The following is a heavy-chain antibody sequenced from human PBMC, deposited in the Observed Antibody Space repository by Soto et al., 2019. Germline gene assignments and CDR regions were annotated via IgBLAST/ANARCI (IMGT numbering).Heavy chain of an antibody. Sequence: LRLSCAASGFTLSRYGMHWVRQAPGKGLEWVAVIWFDGSNKNYADSVKGRFTVSKDNSKNTLYLQMDGLGAEDTAVYYCARAYDTSGYPYFDYWGQGTLVTVSS. CDR1: GFTLSRYG. CDR3: ARAYDTSGYPYFDY. J-gene: IGHJ4*02. D-gene: IGHD3-22*01. CDR2: IWFDGSNK. V-gene: IGHV3-33*01.